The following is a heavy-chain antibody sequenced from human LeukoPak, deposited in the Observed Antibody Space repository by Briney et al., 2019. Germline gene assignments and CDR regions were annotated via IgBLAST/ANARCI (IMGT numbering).Heavy chain of an antibody. CDR3: TRVPYYDFWSGYQFDY. V-gene: IGHV3-48*03. Sequence: GGSLRLSCAASGFTFSSYEMNWVRQAPGKGPEWVSYISSSGSTIYYADSVKGRFTISRDNAKNSLYLQMHSLRAEDTAVYYCTRVPYYDFWSGYQFDYWGQGTLVTVSS. CDR2: ISSSGSTI. D-gene: IGHD3-3*01. CDR1: GFTFSSYE. J-gene: IGHJ4*02.